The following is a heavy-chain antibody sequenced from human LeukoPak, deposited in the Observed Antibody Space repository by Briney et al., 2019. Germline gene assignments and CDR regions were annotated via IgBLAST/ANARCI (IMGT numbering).Heavy chain of an antibody. CDR3: ARRGGSSWYTNWFDP. CDR2: IYYSGST. D-gene: IGHD6-13*01. Sequence: SETLSLTCTVSGGSISSSSYYWGWIRQPPGKGLEWIGSIYYSGSTYYNPSLKSRVTISVDTSKNQFSLKLSSVTAADTAVYYCARRGGSSWYTNWFDPWGQGTLVTVSS. V-gene: IGHV4-39*01. CDR1: GGSISSSSYY. J-gene: IGHJ5*02.